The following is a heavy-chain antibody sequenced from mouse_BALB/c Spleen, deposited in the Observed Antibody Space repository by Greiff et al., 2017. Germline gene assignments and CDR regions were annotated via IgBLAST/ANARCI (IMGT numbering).Heavy chain of an antibody. CDR1: GFNIKDTY. D-gene: IGHD1-1*01. CDR3: ARGDYYGSRAY. V-gene: IGHV14-3*02. CDR2: IDPANGNT. Sequence: VQLQQSGAELVKPGASVKLSCTASGFNIKDTYMHWVKQRPEQGLEWIGRIDPANGNTKSDPKFQGKATITADTSSNTAYLQLSSLTSEDTAVYYCARGDYYGSRAYWGQGTLVTVSA. J-gene: IGHJ3*01.